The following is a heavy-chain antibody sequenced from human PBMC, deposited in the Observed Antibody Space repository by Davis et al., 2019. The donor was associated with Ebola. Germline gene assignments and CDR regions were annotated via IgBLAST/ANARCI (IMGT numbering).Heavy chain of an antibody. J-gene: IGHJ3*02. D-gene: IGHD3-22*01. CDR3: ARAYYYDSSGYYAFDI. V-gene: IGHV4-31*03. Sequence: LRLSCTVSGGSISSSSYYWSWVRQHPGKGLEWIGNIYYSGSTYYNPSLKSRLTISVDTSKNQFSLKLSSVTAADTAVYYCARAYYYDSSGYYAFDIWGQGTMVTVSS. CDR1: GGSISSSSYY. CDR2: IYYSGST.